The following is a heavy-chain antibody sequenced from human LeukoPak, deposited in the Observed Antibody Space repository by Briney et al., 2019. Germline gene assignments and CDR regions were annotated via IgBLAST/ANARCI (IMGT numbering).Heavy chain of an antibody. D-gene: IGHD3-10*01. Sequence: SETLSLTCAVYGGSFSGYYWSWIRQPPGKGLEWIGYIYYSGSTNYNPSLKSRVTISVDTSKNQFSLKLSSVTAADTAVYYCARVGLRRYYDSWGQGTLVTVSS. CDR1: GGSFSGYY. J-gene: IGHJ4*02. CDR2: IYYSGST. V-gene: IGHV4-59*01. CDR3: ARVGLRRYYDS.